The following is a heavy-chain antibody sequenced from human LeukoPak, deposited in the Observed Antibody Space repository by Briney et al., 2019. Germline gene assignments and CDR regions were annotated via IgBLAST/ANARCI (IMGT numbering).Heavy chain of an antibody. CDR2: IYHSGST. CDR3: ARDNGDYPYYFDF. CDR1: GGSISSGIYS. D-gene: IGHD4-17*01. Sequence: SETLSLTCAVSGGSISSGIYSWNWIRQPPGKGLEWIGYIYHSGSTYYNPSLKSRATILVDRSKNQFSLKLSSVTAADTAVYYCARDNGDYPYYFDFWGQGTLVTVSS. J-gene: IGHJ4*02. V-gene: IGHV4-30-2*01.